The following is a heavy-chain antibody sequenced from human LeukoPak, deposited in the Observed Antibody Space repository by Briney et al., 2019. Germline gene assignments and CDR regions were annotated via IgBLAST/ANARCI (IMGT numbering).Heavy chain of an antibody. Sequence: ASVKVSCKASGYTFTSYYMHWVRQAPGQGLEWMGIINPSGGSTSYAQKFQGRVTMTRDTSTSTVYMELSNLRSEDTAVYYCAREAGGSYPYYYYYGMDVWGQGTTVTVSS. V-gene: IGHV1-46*01. CDR2: INPSGGST. CDR3: AREAGGSYPYYYYYGMDV. J-gene: IGHJ6*02. D-gene: IGHD1-26*01. CDR1: GYTFTSYY.